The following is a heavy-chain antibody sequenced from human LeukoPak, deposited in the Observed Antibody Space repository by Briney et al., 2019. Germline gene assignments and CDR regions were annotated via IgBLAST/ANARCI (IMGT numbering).Heavy chain of an antibody. CDR2: IYHSGST. D-gene: IGHD5-24*01. J-gene: IGHJ3*02. CDR1: GGSISSGGYS. CDR3: ARADFRDGAFDI. V-gene: IGHV4-39*07. Sequence: SETLSLTCAVSGGSISSGGYSWSWIRQPPGKGLEWIGSIYHSGSTYYNPSLKSRVTISVDTSKNQFSLKLSSVTAADTAVYYCARADFRDGAFDIWGQGTMVTVSS.